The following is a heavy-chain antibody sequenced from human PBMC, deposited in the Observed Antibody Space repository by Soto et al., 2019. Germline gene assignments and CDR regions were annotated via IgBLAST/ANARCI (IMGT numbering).Heavy chain of an antibody. D-gene: IGHD3-22*01. Sequence: VGSLRLSCAASGFTFSSYAMSWVRQAPGKGLEWVSGISGSGGSTYYADSVKGRFTISRDNSKNTLYLQMNSLRAEDTAVYYCAKPAGDYYDSSGSNYDYWGQGTLVTVSS. CDR3: AKPAGDYYDSSGSNYDY. V-gene: IGHV3-23*01. CDR2: ISGSGGST. CDR1: GFTFSSYA. J-gene: IGHJ4*02.